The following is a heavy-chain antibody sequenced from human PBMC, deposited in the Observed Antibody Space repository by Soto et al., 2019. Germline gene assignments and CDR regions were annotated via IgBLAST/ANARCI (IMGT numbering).Heavy chain of an antibody. CDR1: GGSFSGYY. J-gene: IGHJ6*02. Sequence: PSETLSLTCAVYGGSFSGYYWSWIRQPPGKGLALIGEINHSGSTNYNPSLKSRVTILVDTSKNQFSLKLSSVTAADTAVYYCARGYRNDFWSGYYTRYYYGMDVWGQGTTVTVSS. V-gene: IGHV4-34*01. CDR2: INHSGST. D-gene: IGHD3-3*01. CDR3: ARGYRNDFWSGYYTRYYYGMDV.